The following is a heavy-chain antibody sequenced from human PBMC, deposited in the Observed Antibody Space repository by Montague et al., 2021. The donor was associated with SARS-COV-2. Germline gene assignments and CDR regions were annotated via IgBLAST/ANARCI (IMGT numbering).Heavy chain of an antibody. J-gene: IGHJ4*02. CDR2: ISWNSGYL. Sequence: FLRLSCAASGFTFEDHAMHWVRQAPGKGLEWVSSISWNSGYLDYAESVKGRFTISRDNAKNSLYLEMDSLRVEDTALYYCVKIRAYYFDYWGQGTLVTVSS. V-gene: IGHV3-9*01. CDR1: GFTFEDHA. CDR3: VKIRAYYFDY.